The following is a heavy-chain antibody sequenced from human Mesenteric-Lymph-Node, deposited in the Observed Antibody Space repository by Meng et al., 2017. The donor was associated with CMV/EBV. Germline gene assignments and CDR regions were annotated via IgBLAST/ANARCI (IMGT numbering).Heavy chain of an antibody. J-gene: IGHJ4*02. CDR2: INWSGSNT. CDR1: FHDHF. D-gene: IGHD3-22*01. Sequence: FHDHFMAWVRQAPGKGLEWVSTINWSGSNTGYADSVKGRFTVSRDNAKNSLYLQMSSLRAEDTALYYCARDLPRWVYYDTSGYYDYWGQGTLVTVSS. CDR3: ARDLPRWVYYDTSGYYDY. V-gene: IGHV3-20*03.